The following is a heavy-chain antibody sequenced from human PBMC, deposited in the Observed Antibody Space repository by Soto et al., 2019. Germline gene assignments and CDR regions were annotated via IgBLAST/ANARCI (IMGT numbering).Heavy chain of an antibody. Sequence: GESLKISCKGSGYSFTSYWIGWVRQMPGKGLEWMGIIYPGDSDTRYGPSFQGQVTISADKSISTAYLQWSSLKASDTAMYYCARCLTHYYVSSGPDVWGQGTTVTVSS. J-gene: IGHJ6*02. CDR1: GYSFTSYW. D-gene: IGHD3-22*01. CDR2: IYPGDSDT. CDR3: ARCLTHYYVSSGPDV. V-gene: IGHV5-51*01.